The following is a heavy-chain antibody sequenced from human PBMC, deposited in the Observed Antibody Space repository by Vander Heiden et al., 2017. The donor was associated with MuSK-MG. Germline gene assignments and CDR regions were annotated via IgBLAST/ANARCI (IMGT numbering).Heavy chain of an antibody. D-gene: IGHD3-3*01. V-gene: IGHV4-34*01. CDR3: ARGRITIFGVVNRYAPPFDY. CDR2: SNHSGST. J-gene: IGHJ4*02. CDR1: GGSFSCYY. Sequence: QVQLQQWGAGLLKPSETLSLTCAVYGGSFSCYYWSWIRQPPGKGLEWIGESNHSGSTNYNPSLKSRVTISVDTSKNQFSLKLSSVTAADTAVYYCARGRITIFGVVNRYAPPFDYWGQGTLVTVSS.